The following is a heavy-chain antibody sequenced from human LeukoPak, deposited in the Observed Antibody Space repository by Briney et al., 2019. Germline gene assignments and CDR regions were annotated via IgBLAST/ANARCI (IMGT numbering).Heavy chain of an antibody. CDR1: GFTFSDYY. V-gene: IGHV3-11*01. CDR2: ISSSGSTI. Sequence: GGSLRLSCAASGFTFSDYYMSWIRQAPGKGLEWVSYISSSGSTIYYADSVKGRFTISRDNAKNSLYLQMNSLRAEDTAVYYCAKANVLLWFGEFIRDYYYYYMDVWGKGTTVTVSS. CDR3: AKANVLLWFGEFIRDYYYYYMDV. D-gene: IGHD3-10*01. J-gene: IGHJ6*03.